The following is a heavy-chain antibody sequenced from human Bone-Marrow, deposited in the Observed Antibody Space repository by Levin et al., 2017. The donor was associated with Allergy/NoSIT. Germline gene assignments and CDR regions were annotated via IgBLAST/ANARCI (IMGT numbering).Heavy chain of an antibody. D-gene: IGHD3-10*01. CDR1: GFTVSSNY. J-gene: IGHJ4*02. CDR2: IYSGGST. Sequence: SCAVSGFTVSSNYMNWVRQAPGKGLEWVSVIYSGGSTYYADSVKGRFTISRDNSKNTLYLQMDSLRAEDTAMYYCASQDYWGQGTLVTVSS. V-gene: IGHV3-66*02. CDR3: ASQDY.